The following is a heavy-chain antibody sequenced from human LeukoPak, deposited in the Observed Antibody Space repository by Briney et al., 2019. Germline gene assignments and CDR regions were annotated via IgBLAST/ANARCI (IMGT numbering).Heavy chain of an antibody. V-gene: IGHV3-30*04. J-gene: IGHJ4*02. CDR1: GFTFSSYA. CDR3: ARDGIAAAVFYFDY. D-gene: IGHD6-13*01. CDR2: ISYDGSNK. Sequence: GGSLRLSCAASGFTFSSYAMHWVRQAPGKGLEWVAVISYDGSNKYYADSAKGRFTISRDNSKNTLYLQMNSLRAEDTAVYYCARDGIAAAVFYFDYWGQGTLVTVSS.